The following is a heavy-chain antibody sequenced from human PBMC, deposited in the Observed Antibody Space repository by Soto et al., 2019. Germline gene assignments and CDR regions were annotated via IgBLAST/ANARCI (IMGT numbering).Heavy chain of an antibody. D-gene: IGHD3-10*01. CDR1: GFTISSYA. Sequence: DVQLLESGGGLVQPGGSLRLSCAASGFTISSYAMSWVRQTPGKGLEWLSTIGIGVGDIYYADSVKGLVTVSRDNSKNTVYLQMKGLRAEDTAVYYCGSTEYGSRSYPSILEFWGQGTLVTVSS. J-gene: IGHJ4*02. V-gene: IGHV3-23*01. CDR3: GSTEYGSRSYPSILEF. CDR2: IGIGVGDI.